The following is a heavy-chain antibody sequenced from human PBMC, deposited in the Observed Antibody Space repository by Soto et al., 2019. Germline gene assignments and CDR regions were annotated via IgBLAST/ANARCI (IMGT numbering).Heavy chain of an antibody. CDR3: ARDLYSTSWYVRALDM. CDR2: FDPEDGET. D-gene: IGHD6-13*01. Sequence: ASVKVYCKVSGYTLTELSMHWVRQAPGKGLEWMGGFDPEDGETIYAQKFQGRVTMTEDTSTDTAYMELSSLRSEDTAVYYCARDLYSTSWYVRALDMWGQGTMVTVSS. V-gene: IGHV1-24*01. CDR1: GYTLTELS. J-gene: IGHJ3*02.